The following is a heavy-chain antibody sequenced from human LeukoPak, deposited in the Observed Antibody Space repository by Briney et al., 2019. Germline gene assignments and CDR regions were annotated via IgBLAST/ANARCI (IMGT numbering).Heavy chain of an antibody. J-gene: IGHJ4*02. CDR3: ARDRLSYFDSSDYWDFDS. CDR2: INPNSGIT. CDR1: GYTFTGYY. V-gene: IGHV1-2*02. Sequence: ASVKVSCKASGYTFTGYYMHWVRQAPGQGLEWMGWINPNSGITNFAQKFQDRVSMTRDTSISTFHMVLSRLTSDDTAVYYCARDRLSYFDSSDYWDFDSWGQGTLVTVSS. D-gene: IGHD3-22*01.